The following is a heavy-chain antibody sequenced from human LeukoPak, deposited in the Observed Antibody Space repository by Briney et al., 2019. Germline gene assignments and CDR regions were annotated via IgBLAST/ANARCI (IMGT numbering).Heavy chain of an antibody. CDR2: INPNSGET. V-gene: IGHV1-2*02. Sequence: ASVKVSCKASGYTFAGYNIHWVRQAPGQGLEWMAWINPNSGETAYAQNFQGRVTATSDTSISTAYMELSGLTSDDTAVYLCAREMTTVKGYFDSWGQGTLVTAPS. CDR3: AREMTTVKGYFDS. D-gene: IGHD4-11*01. J-gene: IGHJ4*02. CDR1: GYTFAGYN.